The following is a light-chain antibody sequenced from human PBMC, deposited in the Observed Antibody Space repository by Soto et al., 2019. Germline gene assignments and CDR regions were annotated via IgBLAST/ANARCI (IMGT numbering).Light chain of an antibody. CDR2: GAS. Sequence: EIVLTQSPGTLSVSPGERATLSCRASQSVSSKLAWYQQKPGQDPRLLFYGASTGATGIPARFSGSGSETEFTPSISSLQAEDFAVYYCQQYNNWPGTFGQGTKVEIK. V-gene: IGKV3-15*01. J-gene: IGKJ1*01. CDR1: QSVSSK. CDR3: QQYNNWPGT.